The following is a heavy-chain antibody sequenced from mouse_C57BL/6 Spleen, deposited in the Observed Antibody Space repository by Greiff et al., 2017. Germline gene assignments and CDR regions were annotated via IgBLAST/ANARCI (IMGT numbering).Heavy chain of an antibody. V-gene: IGHV1-39*01. CDR1: GYSFTDYN. CDR2: INPNYGTT. D-gene: IGHD1-1*01. CDR3: ARGYGSSYVHAMDY. J-gene: IGHJ4*01. Sequence: ESGPELVKPGASVKISCKASGYSFTDYNMNWVKQSNGKSLEWIGVINPNYGTTSYNQKFKGKATLTVDQSSSTAYMQLNSLTSEDSAVYYCARGYGSSYVHAMDYWGQGTSVTVSS.